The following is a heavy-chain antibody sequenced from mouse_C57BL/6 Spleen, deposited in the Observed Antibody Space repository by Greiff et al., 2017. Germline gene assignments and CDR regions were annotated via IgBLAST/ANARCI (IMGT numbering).Heavy chain of an antibody. V-gene: IGHV8-8*01. CDR1: GFSLSTFGMG. J-gene: IGHJ4*01. CDR3: ARIAKDYGSSYGDAMDY. Sequence: QVTLKESGPGILQPSQTLSLTCSFSGFSLSTFGMGVGWIRQPSGKGLEWLAHIWWDDDKYYNPALKSRLTISKDTSKNQVFLKIANVDTADTATYYCARIAKDYGSSYGDAMDYWGQGTSVTVSS. D-gene: IGHD1-1*01. CDR2: IWWDDDK.